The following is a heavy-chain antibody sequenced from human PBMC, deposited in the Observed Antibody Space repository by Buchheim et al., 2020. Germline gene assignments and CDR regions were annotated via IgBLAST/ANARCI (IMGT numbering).Heavy chain of an antibody. V-gene: IGHV3-23*01. D-gene: IGHD3-22*01. CDR1: GFTFSNYA. Sequence: EVQLLESGGSLVQPGGSLRLSCAASGFTFSNYAMNWVRRAPGKGLEWVSSIGVSSSNTYYADSVKGRFTISRDNSKNTLFLQMNSLSAEDTAVYYCAKRDYSDTSGYPYFDCWGQGAL. CDR2: IGVSSSNT. CDR3: AKRDYSDTSGYPYFDC. J-gene: IGHJ4*02.